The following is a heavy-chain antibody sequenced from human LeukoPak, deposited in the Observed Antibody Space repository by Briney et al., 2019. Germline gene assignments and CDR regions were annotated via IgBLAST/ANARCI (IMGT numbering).Heavy chain of an antibody. D-gene: IGHD2-15*01. V-gene: IGHV3-7*01. CDR3: ARDGGLHTNFDY. Sequence: GGSLRLSCAASGLSFRNYWMGWVRQAPGRGLEWVANTKPDGSAEYYADSVRGRFTASRDNANNLLYLQMNRLRAEDTAVYYCARDGGLHTNFDYWGQGTLLTVSS. CDR2: TKPDGSAE. CDR1: GLSFRNYW. J-gene: IGHJ4*02.